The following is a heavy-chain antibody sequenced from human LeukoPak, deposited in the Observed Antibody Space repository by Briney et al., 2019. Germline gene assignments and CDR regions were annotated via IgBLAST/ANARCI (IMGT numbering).Heavy chain of an antibody. V-gene: IGHV4-59*01. J-gene: IGHJ4*02. CDR3: AREHYDSSGYRVDY. CDR2: IYYSGST. CDR1: GGSISSYY. Sequence: PSETLSLTCTVSGGSISSYYWSWIRQPPGKGLEWIGYIYYSGSTNYNPSLKSRVTISVDTSKNQFSLKLSSVTAADTAVYYCAREHYDSSGYRVDYWGRGTLVTVSS. D-gene: IGHD3-22*01.